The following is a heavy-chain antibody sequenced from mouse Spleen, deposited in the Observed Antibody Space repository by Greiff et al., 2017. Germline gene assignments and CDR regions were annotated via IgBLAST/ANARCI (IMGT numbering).Heavy chain of an antibody. CDR3: ATLGSSYTFYWYFDV. V-gene: IGHV2-2*01. D-gene: IGHD1-1*01. J-gene: IGHJ1*03. CDR2: IWRGGST. Sequence: VQLQQSGPGLVQPSQSLSITCTVSGFSLTSYGVHWVRQSPGKGLEWLGVIWRGGSTDYYAAFISRLSISKDNSKSQVFYKMNRLQADDTAIYYCATLGSSYTFYWYFDVWGTGTTVTVSS. CDR1: GFSLTSYG.